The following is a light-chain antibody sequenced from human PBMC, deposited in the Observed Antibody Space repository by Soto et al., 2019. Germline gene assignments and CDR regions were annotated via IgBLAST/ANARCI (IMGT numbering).Light chain of an antibody. J-gene: IGKJ1*01. V-gene: IGKV1-9*01. CDR2: AAS. CDR1: QGICSY. CDR3: QQLNSYQWT. Sequence: DIQLTQSPSFLSASVGDRVTITCRASQGICSYLAWYQQKPGKAPKLLIYAASTLQSGVPSRFSGSGSGTEFTLTISSLQPEDFATYYCQQLNSYQWTFGQGTKVEIK.